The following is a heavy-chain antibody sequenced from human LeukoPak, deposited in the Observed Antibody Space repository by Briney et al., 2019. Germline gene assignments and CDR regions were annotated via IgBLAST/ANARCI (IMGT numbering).Heavy chain of an antibody. CDR3: ARGWWSDLVRGVPSFVWDY. D-gene: IGHD3-10*01. CDR2: INHSGST. J-gene: IGHJ4*02. V-gene: IGHV4-34*01. Sequence: SETLSLTCAVYGGFFSGYYWSWIRQPPGKGLEWIGEINHSGSTNYNPSLKCRVTISVDTSKNQFSLKLSSVTAADTAVYYCARGWWSDLVRGVPSFVWDYWGQGTLVTVSS. CDR1: GGFFSGYY.